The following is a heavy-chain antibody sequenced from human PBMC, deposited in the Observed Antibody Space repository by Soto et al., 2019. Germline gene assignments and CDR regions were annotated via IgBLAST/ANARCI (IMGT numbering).Heavy chain of an antibody. CDR2: IYYRSKWYN. Sequence: SQTLSLTCAISGDSVSSNSAAWNWIRQSPSRGLEWLGRIYYRSKWYNDYAVSVKSRITINPDTSKNQFSLQLNSVTPEDTAVYYCARGYSSSWYGGYYYYGMDVWGQGTTVTV. V-gene: IGHV6-1*01. CDR1: GDSVSSNSAA. J-gene: IGHJ6*02. CDR3: ARGYSSSWYGGYYYYGMDV. D-gene: IGHD6-13*01.